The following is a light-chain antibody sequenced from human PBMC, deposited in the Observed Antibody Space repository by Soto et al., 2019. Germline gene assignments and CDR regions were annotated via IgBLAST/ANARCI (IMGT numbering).Light chain of an antibody. J-gene: IGKJ2*02. V-gene: IGKV1-33*01. Sequence: DIQMTQSPSSLSASIGNRVTITCQASQDISNYLNWYQQKSGKAPKLLIYDASNLETGVPSRFSGSGSGTDFTFTINSLQPEDIATYYCQPRGTFGQGTKLESK. CDR2: DAS. CDR1: QDISNY. CDR3: QPRGT.